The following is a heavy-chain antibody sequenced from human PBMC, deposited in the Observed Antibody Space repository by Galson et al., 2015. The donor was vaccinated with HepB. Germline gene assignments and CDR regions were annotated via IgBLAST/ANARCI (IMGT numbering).Heavy chain of an antibody. CDR2: IKQDGSEK. Sequence: SLRLSCAASGFTFSSYWMSWVRQAPGKGLEWVANIKQDGSEKYYVDSVKGRFTISRDNAKNSLYLQMNSLRAEDTAVYYCARDSSSWYHYYGMDVWGQGTTVTVSS. CDR1: GFTFSSYW. CDR3: ARDSSSWYHYYGMDV. J-gene: IGHJ6*02. V-gene: IGHV3-7*03. D-gene: IGHD6-13*01.